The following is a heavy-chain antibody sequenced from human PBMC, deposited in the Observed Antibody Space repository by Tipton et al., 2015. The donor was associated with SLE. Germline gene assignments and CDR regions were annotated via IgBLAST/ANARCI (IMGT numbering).Heavy chain of an antibody. CDR3: ARGGFSSSWFWVY. CDR1: GFTFSDYY. J-gene: IGHJ4*02. CDR2: ISSSGSTI. D-gene: IGHD6-13*01. Sequence: SLRLSCAASGFTFSDYYMSWIRQAPGKGLEWVSYISSSGSTIYYADSVKGRFTISRDNAKNSLYLQLNSLRAEDSAVYYCARGGFSSSWFWVYWGQGTLVTVSS. V-gene: IGHV3-11*04.